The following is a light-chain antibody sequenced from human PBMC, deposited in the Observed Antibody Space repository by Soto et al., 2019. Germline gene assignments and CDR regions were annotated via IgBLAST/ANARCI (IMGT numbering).Light chain of an antibody. J-gene: IGKJ1*01. CDR2: DVS. CDR3: QQYDGSPRT. CDR1: QSIGHSY. Sequence: EIVLTQSPGTLSLSPGEGATLTCRASQSIGHSYLAWYQQKHGEAPRLLIDDVSSRVPGIPDRFSGSGFETDFTLPISRLEPEDFAVYYCQQYDGSPRTFGPGTKVEIK. V-gene: IGKV3-20*01.